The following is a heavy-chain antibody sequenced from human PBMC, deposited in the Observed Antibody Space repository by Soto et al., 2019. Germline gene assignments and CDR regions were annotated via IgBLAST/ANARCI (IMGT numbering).Heavy chain of an antibody. CDR1: GYTFTGYY. CDR3: ARERYQVISDGMDV. D-gene: IGHD2-2*01. Sequence: SVKVSCKASGYTFTGYYVHWVREAPGQGLEWMGWINPETGGTSYAQKFQGRVTLSRDTSINTAYLELSRLRFDDAAVYFCARERYQVISDGMDVWGQGTTVTVS. V-gene: IGHV1-2*02. J-gene: IGHJ6*02. CDR2: INPETGGT.